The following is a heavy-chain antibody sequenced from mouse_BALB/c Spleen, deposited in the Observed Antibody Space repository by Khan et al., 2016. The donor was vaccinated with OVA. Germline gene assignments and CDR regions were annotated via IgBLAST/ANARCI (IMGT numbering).Heavy chain of an antibody. V-gene: IGHV1-18*01. Sequence: VQLQQSGPDLVKPGASVKISCKPSGYSFTGYYIHWVKQSQGKSLEWIGRVNPNNGGTPYNQKFKGKAKLTGEKSSSTAYMELRRLTSEDSAVYYCGRISIITVEGFAYWGQGTLVTVSA. CDR3: GRISIITVEGFAY. CDR1: GYSFTGYY. D-gene: IGHD1-1*01. J-gene: IGHJ3*01. CDR2: VNPNNGGT.